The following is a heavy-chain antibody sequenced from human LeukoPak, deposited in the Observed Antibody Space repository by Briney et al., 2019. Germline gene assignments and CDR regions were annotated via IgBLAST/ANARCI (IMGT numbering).Heavy chain of an antibody. Sequence: SETLSLTCTVSGGSISSYYWSWIRQPPGKGLEWIGYIYYSGSTNYNPSLKSRVTISVDTSKNQFSLKLSSVTAADTAVYYCAREITIFGVVRFDPWGPGTLVTVSS. CDR3: AREITIFGVVRFDP. D-gene: IGHD3-3*01. CDR2: IYYSGST. J-gene: IGHJ5*02. CDR1: GGSISSYY. V-gene: IGHV4-59*01.